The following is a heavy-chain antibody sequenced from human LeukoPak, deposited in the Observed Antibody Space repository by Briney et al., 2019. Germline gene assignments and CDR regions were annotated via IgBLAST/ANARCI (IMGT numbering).Heavy chain of an antibody. Sequence: PGGSLRLSCEGSGFSFSSYWMTWVRQSPGKGPEWVSSISSSSSYIYYADSVKGRFTISRDNAKNSLYLQMNSLRAEDTAVYYCARPLTAAGYYMDVWGKGTTVTVSS. V-gene: IGHV3-21*01. CDR3: ARPLTAAGYYMDV. D-gene: IGHD6-13*01. CDR2: ISSSSSYI. J-gene: IGHJ6*03. CDR1: GFSFSSYW.